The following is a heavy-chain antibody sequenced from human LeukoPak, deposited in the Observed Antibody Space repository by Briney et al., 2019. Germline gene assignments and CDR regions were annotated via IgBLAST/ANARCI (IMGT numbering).Heavy chain of an antibody. J-gene: IGHJ3*02. CDR1: GFTFSSYS. CDR2: ISSSSNYI. D-gene: IGHD3-3*01. CDR3: ARARGYTIFGVVTTDAFDI. V-gene: IGHV3-21*01. Sequence: GGSLRLSCAASGFTFSSYSMNWVRQAPGKGLEWVSSISSSSNYIYYADSMKGRFTISRDNAKNSLYLQMNSLRAEDTAVYYCARARGYTIFGVVTTDAFDIWGQGTMVTVSS.